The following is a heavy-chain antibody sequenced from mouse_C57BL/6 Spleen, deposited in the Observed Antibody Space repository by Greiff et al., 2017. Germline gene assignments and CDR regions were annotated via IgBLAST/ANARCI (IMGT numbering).Heavy chain of an antibody. Sequence: QVQLKQPGAELVKPGASVKMSCKASGYTFTSYWITWVKQRPGQGLAWIGDIYPGSGSTNYNEKFKSKATLTVDTSSSTAYMQLSSLTSEDSAVYYCANSHYGSSDEYFDGWGTGTTVTVSS. CDR3: ANSHYGSSDEYFDG. D-gene: IGHD1-1*01. CDR1: GYTFTSYW. V-gene: IGHV1-55*01. J-gene: IGHJ1*03. CDR2: IYPGSGST.